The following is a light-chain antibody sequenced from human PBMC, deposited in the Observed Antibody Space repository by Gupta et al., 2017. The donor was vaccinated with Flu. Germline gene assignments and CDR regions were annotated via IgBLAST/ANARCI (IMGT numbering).Light chain of an antibody. CDR3: SSYHFISALV. CDR1: YNY. CDR2: EVT. Sequence: YNYVSWYKQHPGKAPKLLIYEVTNRPSGDSDGFSGSLSGSKASLTMSGLQPEDEAAYYRSSYHFISALVFGGGPKLTV. J-gene: IGLJ2*01. V-gene: IGLV2-14*01.